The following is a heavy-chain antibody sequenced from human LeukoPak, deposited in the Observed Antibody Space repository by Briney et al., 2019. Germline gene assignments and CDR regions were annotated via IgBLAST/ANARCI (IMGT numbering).Heavy chain of an antibody. Sequence: SXXXXGYXFTSYAMHWVRQAPGQRLEWMGWINAGNGNTKYSQKFQGRVTITRDTSASTAYMELSSLRSEDTAVHYCARGTYYYGMDVWGKGTTVTVSS. V-gene: IGHV1-3*01. J-gene: IGHJ6*04. CDR2: INAGNGNT. CDR3: ARGTYYYGMDV. CDR1: GYXFTSYA.